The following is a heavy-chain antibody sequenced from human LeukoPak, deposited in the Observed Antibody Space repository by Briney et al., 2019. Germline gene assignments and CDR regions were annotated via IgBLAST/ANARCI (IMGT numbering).Heavy chain of an antibody. Sequence: SETLSLTCSVSGYSFTSGHYWGWIRQPPGKGLEWITNIYHTGSAHYNPSLKSRVTISVDTSKNQFSLKLSSVTAADTAVYYCARYCTSTTCILRGFDYWGQGTLVTVSS. CDR1: GYSFTSGHY. CDR2: IYHTGSA. D-gene: IGHD2-2*01. V-gene: IGHV4-38-2*01. J-gene: IGHJ4*02. CDR3: ARYCTSTTCILRGFDY.